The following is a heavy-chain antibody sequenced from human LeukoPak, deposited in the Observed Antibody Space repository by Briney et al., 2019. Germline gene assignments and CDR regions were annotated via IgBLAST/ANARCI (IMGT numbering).Heavy chain of an antibody. V-gene: IGHV4-30-4*08. D-gene: IGHD3-16*01. CDR1: GGSISSGDYY. J-gene: IGHJ5*02. CDR2: IYYSGST. Sequence: SQTLSLTCTVSGGSISSGDYYWSWIRQPPGKGLEWIGYIYYSGSTFYNPSLKSRVTMSLDTSKNQFSLKLSSVTAADTAVYYCARVIRWGGGDWFDPWGQGTLVTVSS. CDR3: ARVIRWGGGDWFDP.